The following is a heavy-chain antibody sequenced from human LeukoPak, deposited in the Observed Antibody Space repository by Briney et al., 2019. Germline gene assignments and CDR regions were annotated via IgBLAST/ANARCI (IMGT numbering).Heavy chain of an antibody. V-gene: IGHV3-7*01. Sequence: PGGSLRLSCAASGFTFSNYWMSWVRQAPGKGLEWVANIKEDGSEKHYVGSVKGRFTISRANAKNSLYLQMNSLRVDDAAVYYCAGSTGVGGWFHWGQGTLVTVSS. CDR1: GFTFSNYW. D-gene: IGHD6-19*01. CDR3: AGSTGVGGWFH. J-gene: IGHJ4*02. CDR2: IKEDGSEK.